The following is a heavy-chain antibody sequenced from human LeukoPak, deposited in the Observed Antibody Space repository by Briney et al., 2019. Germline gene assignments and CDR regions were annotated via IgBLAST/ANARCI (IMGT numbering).Heavy chain of an antibody. CDR3: ARPQYSSGWYWVQH. Sequence: GGSLRLSCAASGFTFSSYNMNWVRQAPGKGLEWVANIKQDGSEKYYVDSVKGRFTISRDNAKNSLYLQMNSLRAEDTAVYYCARPQYSSGWYWVQHWGQGTLVTVSS. J-gene: IGHJ1*01. V-gene: IGHV3-7*01. CDR1: GFTFSSYN. D-gene: IGHD6-19*01. CDR2: IKQDGSEK.